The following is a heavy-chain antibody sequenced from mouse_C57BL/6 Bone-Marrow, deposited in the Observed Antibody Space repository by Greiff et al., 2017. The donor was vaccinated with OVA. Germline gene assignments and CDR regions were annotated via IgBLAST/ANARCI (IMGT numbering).Heavy chain of an antibody. CDR3: ARKRGRLRAWFAY. D-gene: IGHD2-4*01. CDR1: GYTFTDYN. V-gene: IGHV1-18*01. CDR2: INPNNGGT. Sequence: EVQLQQSGPELVKPGASVKIPCKASGYTFTDYNMDWVKQSHGKSLEWIGDINPNNGGTIYNQKFKGKATLTVDKSSSTAYMELRSLTSEDTAVYYCARKRGRLRAWFAYWGQGTLVTVSA. J-gene: IGHJ3*01.